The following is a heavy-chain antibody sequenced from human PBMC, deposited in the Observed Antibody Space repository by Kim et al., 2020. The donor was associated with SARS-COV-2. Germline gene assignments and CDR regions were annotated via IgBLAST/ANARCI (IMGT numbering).Heavy chain of an antibody. J-gene: IGHJ4*02. Sequence: SETLSLTCTVSGGSISSYYWSWIRQPPGKGLEWIGYIYYSGSTNYNPSLKSRVTISVDTSKNQFSLKLSSVTAADTAVYYCARSGGYSSGYPSEVDYWGQGTLVTVSS. D-gene: IGHD5-18*01. CDR2: IYYSGST. V-gene: IGHV4-59*01. CDR1: GGSISSYY. CDR3: ARSGGYSSGYPSEVDY.